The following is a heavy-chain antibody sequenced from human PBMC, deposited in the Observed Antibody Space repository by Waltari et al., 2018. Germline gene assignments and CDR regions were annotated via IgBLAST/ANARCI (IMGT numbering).Heavy chain of an antibody. V-gene: IGHV3-30*18. CDR2: IWYDGSNK. CDR3: AKGLQLPYYMDV. CDR1: GFPFSSYG. D-gene: IGHD2-2*01. Sequence: QVQLVESGGGVVQPGRSLRLSCAASGFPFSSYGLHWVRQAPGKGLEWVAVIWYDGSNKYYADSVKGRFTISRDNSKNTLYLQMNSLRAEDTAMYYCAKGLQLPYYMDVWGKGTTVTVSS. J-gene: IGHJ6*03.